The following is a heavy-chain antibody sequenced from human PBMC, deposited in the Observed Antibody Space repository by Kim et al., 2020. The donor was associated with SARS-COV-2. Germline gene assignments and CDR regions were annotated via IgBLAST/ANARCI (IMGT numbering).Heavy chain of an antibody. J-gene: IGHJ4*02. Sequence: ASVKVSCKASGYTFTSYGISWVRQAPGQGLEWMGWISAYNGNTNYAQKLQGRVPMTTDTSTSTAYMELRSLRSDDTAVYYCARAQSVYEWLLRSYFDYWGQGTLRTISS. V-gene: IGHV1-18*01. CDR2: ISAYNGNT. CDR3: ARAQSVYEWLLRSYFDY. D-gene: IGHD3-22*01. CDR1: GYTFTSYG.